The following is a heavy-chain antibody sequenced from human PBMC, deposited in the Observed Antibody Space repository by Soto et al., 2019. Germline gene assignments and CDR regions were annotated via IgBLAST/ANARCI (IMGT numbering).Heavy chain of an antibody. V-gene: IGHV1-8*01. CDR2: MNPNSGNT. CDR1: GYTFTSYD. D-gene: IGHD3-3*01. Sequence: ASVKVSCKASGYTFTSYDINWVRQATGQGLEWMGWMNPNSGNTGYAQKFQGRVTMTRNTSISTAYMELSSLRSEDTAVYYCARGVGFWSGYYYYYYYGMDVWGQGTTVTVSS. J-gene: IGHJ6*02. CDR3: ARGVGFWSGYYYYYYYGMDV.